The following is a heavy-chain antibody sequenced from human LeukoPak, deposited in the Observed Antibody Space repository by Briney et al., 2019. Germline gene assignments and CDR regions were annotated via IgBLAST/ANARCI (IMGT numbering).Heavy chain of an antibody. J-gene: IGHJ5*01. CDR1: GYAFTCSV. Sequence: GASVKVSCQASGYAFTCSVMRWVGQAPGQGLEWMGWINPNSGGTNYAQKFQGRVTMTRDTSISTAYMELGRLRSDDTAVYYCARVGVAECGVDGLGWSDSWVQGTLVTVSS. CDR3: ARVGVAECGVDGLGWSDS. CDR2: INPNSGGT. D-gene: IGHD2-21*02. V-gene: IGHV1-2*02.